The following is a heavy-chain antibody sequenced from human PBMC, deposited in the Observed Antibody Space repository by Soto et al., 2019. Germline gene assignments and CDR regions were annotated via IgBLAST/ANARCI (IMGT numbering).Heavy chain of an antibody. CDR1: GYTFTSYG. CDR3: ARPHSGSYPGLIDY. CDR2: ISAYNGNT. D-gene: IGHD1-26*01. J-gene: IGHJ4*02. Sequence: ASVKVSCTASGYTFTSYGISWVRQAPGQGLEWMGWISAYNGNTNYAQKLQGRVTMTTDTSTSTAYMELRSLRSDDTAVYYCARPHSGSYPGLIDYWGQGTLVTVSS. V-gene: IGHV1-18*04.